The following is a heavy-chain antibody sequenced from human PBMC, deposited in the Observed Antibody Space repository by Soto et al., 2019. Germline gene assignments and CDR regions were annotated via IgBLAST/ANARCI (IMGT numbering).Heavy chain of an antibody. Sequence: QVQLVQSGAEVKKPGASVKVSCKASGYTFTSYAMHWVRQAPGQRLEWMGWINAGNGNTKYSQKFQGRVTITRDTFASTAYMELSSLRSEDTAVYYCARDLITIFGVVIGSSYFDYWGQGTLVTVSS. CDR1: GYTFTSYA. D-gene: IGHD3-3*01. CDR2: INAGNGNT. J-gene: IGHJ4*02. V-gene: IGHV1-3*01. CDR3: ARDLITIFGVVIGSSYFDY.